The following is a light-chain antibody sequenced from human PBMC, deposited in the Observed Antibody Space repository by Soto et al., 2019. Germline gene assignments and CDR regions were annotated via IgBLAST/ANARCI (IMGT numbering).Light chain of an antibody. Sequence: DIQMTQSPSSLSASVGDRVTITCRTGQAINTYLNWYQHKPGTAPRLLVYGASRLQSGVPSRFSGSGSGTHFTLTISALQPEDFATYYCQQSHTTPTTFGQGTRVDIK. CDR3: QQSHTTPTT. CDR2: GAS. CDR1: QAINTY. J-gene: IGKJ5*01. V-gene: IGKV1-39*01.